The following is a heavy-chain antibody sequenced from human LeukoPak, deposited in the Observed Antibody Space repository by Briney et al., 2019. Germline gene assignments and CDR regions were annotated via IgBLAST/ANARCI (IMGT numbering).Heavy chain of an antibody. V-gene: IGHV1-69*13. CDR3: ARDLRGMTTVSD. J-gene: IGHJ4*02. CDR2: IIPIFGTA. CDR1: GGTFSSYA. Sequence: SVKVSCKASGGTFSSYAISWVRQAPGQGLEWMGGIIPIFGTANYAQKFQGRVTITADESTSTAYMELSSLRSEDTAVYYCARDLRGMTTVSDWGQGTLVTVSS. D-gene: IGHD4-11*01.